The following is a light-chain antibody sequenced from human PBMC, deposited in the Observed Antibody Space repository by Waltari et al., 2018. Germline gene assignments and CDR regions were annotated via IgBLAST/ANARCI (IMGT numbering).Light chain of an antibody. CDR2: SSS. Sequence: SCMASQSVSYSLAWYQQKPGQTPRLLIYSSSNRATCIPDRFSVSGSGSDFTLTISSLEPEDFAVYYCQQRSSWPRTFGQWSKVEIK. CDR1: QSVSYS. CDR3: QQRSSWPRT. J-gene: IGKJ1*01. V-gene: IGKV3-11*01.